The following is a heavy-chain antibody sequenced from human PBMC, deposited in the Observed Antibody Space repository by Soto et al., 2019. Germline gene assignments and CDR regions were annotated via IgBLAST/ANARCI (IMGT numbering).Heavy chain of an antibody. J-gene: IGHJ3*02. CDR1: GFTFSSFG. D-gene: IGHD2-15*01. Sequence: QVQLVESGGGVVQSGGSLRLSCAASGFTFSSFGMHWVRQAPGKGLEWVAHIWHDGTFTHYADSVKGRFTISRDNSKNIPYLQMNTLRAAEPAVYYCARDRQFSGGHDGMWGRVAMVTVSS. V-gene: IGHV3-33*01. CDR2: IWHDGTFT. CDR3: ARDRQFSGGHDGM.